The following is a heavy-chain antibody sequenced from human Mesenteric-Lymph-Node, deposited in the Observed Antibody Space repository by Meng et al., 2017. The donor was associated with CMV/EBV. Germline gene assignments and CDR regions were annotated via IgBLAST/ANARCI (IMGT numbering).Heavy chain of an antibody. CDR2: IYYSGST. CDR1: GDSISSSSYY. J-gene: IGHJ6*02. V-gene: IGHV4-39*01. Sequence: SETLSLTCTVSGDSISSSSYYWGWIRQPPGKGLEWIGCIYYSGSTYYNPSLKSRVTISVDTSKNQFSLKLTSVTAADTALYYCARQRDRYYYYDMDVWGQGTTVTVSS. CDR3: ARQRDRYYYYDMDV.